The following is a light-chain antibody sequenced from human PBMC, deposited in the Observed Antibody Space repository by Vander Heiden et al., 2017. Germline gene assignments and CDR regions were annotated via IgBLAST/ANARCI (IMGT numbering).Light chain of an antibody. CDR1: QSVSSSY. CDR2: GAS. J-gene: IGKJ2*01. CDR3: QQYGSSTYT. Sequence: DIVLTQSPGTLSLSPGERATLSCRASQSVSSSYLAWYQQKPGQAPRLLIYGASSRATGIPDRFSGSVSGTDFTLTISRLEPEDFALYYCQQYGSSTYTFGQGTKLEIK. V-gene: IGKV3-20*01.